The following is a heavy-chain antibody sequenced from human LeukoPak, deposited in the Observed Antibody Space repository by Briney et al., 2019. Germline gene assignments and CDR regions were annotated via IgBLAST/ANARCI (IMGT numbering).Heavy chain of an antibody. Sequence: GGSLRLSCAASGFTFSSYAMSWVRQAPGKGLEWVSAISGSGGSTYYADSVKGRFTISRVNSKNTLYLQMNSLRAEDTAVYYCAKQIYDSSGPSNWFDPWGQGTLVTVSS. CDR2: ISGSGGST. V-gene: IGHV3-23*01. CDR3: AKQIYDSSGPSNWFDP. D-gene: IGHD3-22*01. J-gene: IGHJ5*02. CDR1: GFTFSSYA.